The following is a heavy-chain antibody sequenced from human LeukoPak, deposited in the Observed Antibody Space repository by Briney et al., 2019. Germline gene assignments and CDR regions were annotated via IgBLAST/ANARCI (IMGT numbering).Heavy chain of an antibody. Sequence: SETLSLTCTVSGGSISSYYWSWIRQPPGKGLEWIGYIYYSGSTNYNPSLKSRVTISVDTSKNQFSLKLSSVTAADTAVYYCARVGDSGSYFPLFAFDIWGQGTMVTVSS. D-gene: IGHD1-26*01. CDR1: GGSISSYY. CDR2: IYYSGST. J-gene: IGHJ3*02. CDR3: ARVGDSGSYFPLFAFDI. V-gene: IGHV4-59*01.